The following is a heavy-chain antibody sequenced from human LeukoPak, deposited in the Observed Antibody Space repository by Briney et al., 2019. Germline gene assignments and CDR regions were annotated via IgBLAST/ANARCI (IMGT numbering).Heavy chain of an antibody. J-gene: IGHJ6*02. CDR3: AKEYLNGMDV. Sequence: GGSRRLSWAASGFTFSIYAMSWVRQAPGKGREWVPGVSGSGGSTYYADSVKGRFIISRDNSKNTLYLQMNSLRAEDTAVYYCAKEYLNGMDVWGQGTTVTVSS. D-gene: IGHD2-8*01. CDR1: GFTFSIYA. CDR2: VSGSGGST. V-gene: IGHV3-23*01.